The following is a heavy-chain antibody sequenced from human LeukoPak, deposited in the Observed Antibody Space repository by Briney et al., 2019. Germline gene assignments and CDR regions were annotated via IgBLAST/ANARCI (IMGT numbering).Heavy chain of an antibody. CDR3: APRGDIEHSYGYGKWFDP. CDR1: GGSFSGYC. CDR2: INHSGST. D-gene: IGHD5-18*01. J-gene: IGHJ5*02. V-gene: IGHV4-34*01. Sequence: SETLSLTCAVYGGSFSGYCWSWIRQPPGKGLEWIGEINHSGSTNYNASLKSRATISVDTSKNQFSLRLSSVTAADTAVYYCAPRGDIEHSYGYGKWFDPWGQGTRVTVSS.